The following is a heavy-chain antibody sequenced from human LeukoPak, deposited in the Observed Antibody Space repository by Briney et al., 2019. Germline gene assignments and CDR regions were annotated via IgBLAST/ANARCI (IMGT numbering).Heavy chain of an antibody. D-gene: IGHD3-3*01. CDR1: GGSFSGYY. CDR3: TRRKTYNGFWDGYRN. V-gene: IGHV4-34*01. Sequence: SETLSLTCAVYGGSFSGYYWNWIRQSPGKGLEWIGEISQSGSANYNPSLKSRVTISADSSKSQFSLRLSSVTAADTAVYYCTRRKTYNGFWDGYRNWGQGTLVTVSS. CDR2: ISQSGSA. J-gene: IGHJ4*02.